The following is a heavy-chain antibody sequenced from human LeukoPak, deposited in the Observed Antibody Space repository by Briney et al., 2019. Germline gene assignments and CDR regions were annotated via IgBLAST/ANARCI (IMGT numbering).Heavy chain of an antibody. CDR1: GGSISSYY. CDR3: ARDPGLSDSSGYYFDY. J-gene: IGHJ4*02. CDR2: IYYSGST. V-gene: IGHV4-59*12. D-gene: IGHD3-22*01. Sequence: PSETLSLTCTVSGGSISSYYWSWIRQPPGKGLEWIGYIYYSGSTNYNPSLKSRVTISVDTSKNQFSLKLSSVTAADTAVYYCARDPGLSDSSGYYFDYWGQGTLVTVSS.